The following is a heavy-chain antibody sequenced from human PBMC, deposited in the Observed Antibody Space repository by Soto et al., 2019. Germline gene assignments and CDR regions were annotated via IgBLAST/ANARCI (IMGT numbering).Heavy chain of an antibody. V-gene: IGHV1-69*08. Sequence: QVQLVQSGAEVKKPGSSVKVSCKASGGTFSPYTINWVRQAPGQGLEWMGRIIPFHGVTNYAQKFQARVTITEDKSTSTAYMELSGLSFEDTAMYYCTRDWEITVSTWAFGGFWGRGTLVTVSS. CDR2: IIPFHGVT. D-gene: IGHD3-10*01. J-gene: IGHJ4*02. CDR3: TRDWEITVSTWAFGGF. CDR1: GGTFSPYT.